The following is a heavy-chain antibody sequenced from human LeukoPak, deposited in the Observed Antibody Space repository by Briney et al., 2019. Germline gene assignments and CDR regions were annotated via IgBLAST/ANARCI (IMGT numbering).Heavy chain of an antibody. D-gene: IGHD1-1*01. Sequence: GGSLRLSCAASGFTFSSYAMNWVRQAPGRGLEWVSTISNSGGSTYYADSVRGQFTISRDTSKNTLYLQVNSLRAEDTAVYYCAKGLGTTRSAFDIWGQGTMVIVSS. CDR2: ISNSGGST. CDR3: AKGLGTTRSAFDI. V-gene: IGHV3-23*01. J-gene: IGHJ3*02. CDR1: GFTFSSYA.